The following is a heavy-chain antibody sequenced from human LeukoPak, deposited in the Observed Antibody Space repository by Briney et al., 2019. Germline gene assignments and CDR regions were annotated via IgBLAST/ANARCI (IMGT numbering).Heavy chain of an antibody. CDR3: ARADVLTGYYRTSYYGMDV. Sequence: PSETLSLTCTVSGGSISSGGHYWSWIRQHPGKGLEWIGYIYYSGSTYYNPSLKSRVTISVDTSKNQFSLKLSSVTAADTAVYYCARADVLTGYYRTSYYGMDVWGKGTTVTVSS. CDR1: GGSISSGGHY. J-gene: IGHJ6*04. V-gene: IGHV4-31*03. D-gene: IGHD3-9*01. CDR2: IYYSGST.